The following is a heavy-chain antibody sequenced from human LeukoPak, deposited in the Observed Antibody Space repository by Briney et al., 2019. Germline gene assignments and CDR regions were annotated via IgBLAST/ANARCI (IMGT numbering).Heavy chain of an antibody. CDR3: ARVASTGTVDY. D-gene: IGHD6-13*01. CDR2: INQDGSET. J-gene: IGHJ4*02. V-gene: IGHV3-7*01. CDR1: RFTFSIYW. Sequence: PGGSLRLSCAASRFTFSIYWMSWVRQAPGKALAWVANINQDGSETYYVDSVEGRFPISRDNAKNSLYLQMNSLRAEDTALYYCARVASTGTVDYWGQGTLVTVSS.